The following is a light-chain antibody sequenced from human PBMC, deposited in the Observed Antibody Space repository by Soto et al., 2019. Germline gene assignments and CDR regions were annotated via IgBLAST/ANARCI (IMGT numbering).Light chain of an antibody. J-gene: IGKJ5*01. CDR1: QSIGTL. V-gene: IGKV1-5*03. CDR2: KAS. Sequence: DIQMTQSPSTLSPSVGDRVTITCRASQSIGTLLAWYQQKPGRAPTLLIYKASALEGGVPSRFSGSGSGTEFSLTISSLQTDDFATYYCQQYKTYPLTFGQGTRLEIK. CDR3: QQYKTYPLT.